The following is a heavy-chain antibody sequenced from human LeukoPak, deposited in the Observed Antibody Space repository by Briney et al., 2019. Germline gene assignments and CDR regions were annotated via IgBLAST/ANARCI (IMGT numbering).Heavy chain of an antibody. CDR3: AKDANYYDNSGYLIPFDY. V-gene: IGHV3-23*01. Sequence: GGSRRLSCSASGFTFSRFAMTWVRQLPGRGLEWVSSISGSGHQTYYADSVKGRFSVSRDNSKNILYLQMDSLRADDSALYYCAKDANYYDNSGYLIPFDYWGQGTLVTVSS. D-gene: IGHD3-22*01. J-gene: IGHJ4*02. CDR2: ISGSGHQT. CDR1: GFTFSRFA.